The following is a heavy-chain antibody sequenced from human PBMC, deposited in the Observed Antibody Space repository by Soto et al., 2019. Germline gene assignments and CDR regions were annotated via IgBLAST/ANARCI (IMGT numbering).Heavy chain of an antibody. J-gene: IGHJ5*02. CDR1: GLSITDSEMG. CDR3: GRRHPAVAVRPRVDP. V-gene: IGHV2-26*01. D-gene: IGHD6-6*01. CDR2: IDSSGEK. Sequence: QVTLKESGPVLVKPTETLTLRCTVSGLSITDSEMGVSWIRQPPGQPLEWLAHIDSSGEKSYRTFLKSRLAISKEPSQSQIGLNMTNLDPADTATYYWGRRHPAVAVRPRVDPWGQGIPVTVSS.